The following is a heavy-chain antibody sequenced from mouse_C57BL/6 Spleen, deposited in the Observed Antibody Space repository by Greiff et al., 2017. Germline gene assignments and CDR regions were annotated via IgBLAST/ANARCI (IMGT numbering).Heavy chain of an antibody. J-gene: IGHJ2*01. V-gene: IGHV1-69*01. D-gene: IGHD1-1*01. CDR1: GYTFTSYW. Sequence: QVQLQQPGAELVMPGASVQLSCKASGYTFTSYWMHWVKQRPGQGLEWIGEIDPSDSYTNYNQKFKGKSTLTVDKSSSTAYMQLSSLTSEDSAVYYGARSAITHHFDDWGQGTTRTVSS. CDR2: IDPSDSYT. CDR3: ARSAITHHFDD.